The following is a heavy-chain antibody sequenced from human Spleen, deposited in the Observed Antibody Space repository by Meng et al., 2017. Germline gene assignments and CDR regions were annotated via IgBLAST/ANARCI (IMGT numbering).Heavy chain of an antibody. D-gene: IGHD3-22*01. V-gene: IGHV4-34*01. CDR3: ARVMFSSGCDY. Sequence: QVQLQQWGARLLKPSETPSLTCAVYGGSFSGYYWSWIRQPPGKGLEWIGEINHSGNTNYNPSLKSRVTISVDKSKNQFSLKLSSVTAADTAVYYCARVMFSSGCDYWGQGTLVTVSS. J-gene: IGHJ4*02. CDR2: INHSGNT. CDR1: GGSFSGYY.